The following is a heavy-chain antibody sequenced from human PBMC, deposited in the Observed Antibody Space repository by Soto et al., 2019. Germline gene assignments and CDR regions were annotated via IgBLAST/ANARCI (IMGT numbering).Heavy chain of an antibody. J-gene: IGHJ4*02. CDR3: ARHIAVSGTRGFDH. D-gene: IGHD2-21*01. V-gene: IGHV4-4*02. CDR1: GGSITSNW. CDR2: IFHTGSA. Sequence: QVQLQESGPGLMKPSGTLSLTCAVSGGSITSNWWSWVRQPPGKGLEWIAQIFHTGSANYNPSLMGRLTISTDKSRSHLSLTLNSVTAADTALYYCARHIAVSGTRGFDHWGQGTLVTVSS.